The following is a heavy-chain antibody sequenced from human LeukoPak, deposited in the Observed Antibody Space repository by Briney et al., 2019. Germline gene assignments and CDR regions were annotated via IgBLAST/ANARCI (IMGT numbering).Heavy chain of an antibody. D-gene: IGHD6-13*01. V-gene: IGHV1-46*01. CDR1: GYTFTNHY. J-gene: IGHJ5*02. CDR3: ARDVSYSGSRDAWWFDP. CDR2: INPSGGGT. Sequence: ASVTVSCKASGYTFTNHYMHWVRQAPGQGLEWMGIINPSGGGTSYAQKFQGRVTMTRDMSTNTFYMELSSLRFDDTAVYYCARDVSYSGSRDAWWFDPWGQGTLVTVSS.